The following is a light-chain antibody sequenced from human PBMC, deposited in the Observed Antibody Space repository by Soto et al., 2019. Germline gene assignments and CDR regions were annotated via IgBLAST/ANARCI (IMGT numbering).Light chain of an antibody. CDR1: QSISSW. CDR3: QQYDSYRT. J-gene: IGKJ1*01. Sequence: DIQMTQSPSTLSASVGDRVTITCRASQSISSWLAWYQQKPGKAPKLLIYKASSLESGAPSRFSGSGSGTEFSLTISSLQPDDVATYYCQQYDSYRTFGQGTKVEIK. V-gene: IGKV1-5*03. CDR2: KAS.